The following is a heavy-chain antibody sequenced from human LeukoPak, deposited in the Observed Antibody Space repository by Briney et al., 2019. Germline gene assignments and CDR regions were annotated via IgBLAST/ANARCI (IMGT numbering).Heavy chain of an antibody. D-gene: IGHD6-6*01. V-gene: IGHV4-61*10. CDR1: GGSISSGSYY. J-gene: IGHJ4*02. Sequence: SETLSLTCTVSGGSISSGSYYWSWIRQPAGKGLEWIGYIYYSGSTNYNPSLKSRVTISVDTSKNQFSLKLSSVTAADTAVYYCARVSSSSSEYFDYWGQGTLVTVSS. CDR2: IYYSGST. CDR3: ARVSSSSSEYFDY.